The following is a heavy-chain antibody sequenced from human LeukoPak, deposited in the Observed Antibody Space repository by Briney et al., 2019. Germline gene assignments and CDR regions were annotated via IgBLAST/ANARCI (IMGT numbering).Heavy chain of an antibody. CDR3: ARGNDILTGYYFDY. V-gene: IGHV3-21*01. Sequence: EGSLRLSCAASGFTFGSYSMNWVRQAPGKGLEWVSSISSSSSYIYYADSVKGRFTISRDNAKNPLYLQMNSLRAEDTAVYYCARGNDILTGYYFDYWGQGTLVTVSS. CDR1: GFTFGSYS. J-gene: IGHJ4*02. CDR2: ISSSSSYI. D-gene: IGHD3-9*01.